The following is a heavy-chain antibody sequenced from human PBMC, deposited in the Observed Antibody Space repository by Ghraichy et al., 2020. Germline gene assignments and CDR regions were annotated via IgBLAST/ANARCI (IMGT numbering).Heavy chain of an antibody. CDR3: AKWSSYGYNY. Sequence: GGSLRLSCAASGFTFDDYAMHWVRQAPGKGLEWVSGISWNSGSIGYADSVKGRFTISRDNAKNSLYLQMNSLRAEDTALYYCAKWSSYGYNYWGQGTLVTVSS. D-gene: IGHD5-18*01. CDR2: ISWNSGSI. J-gene: IGHJ4*02. V-gene: IGHV3-9*01. CDR1: GFTFDDYA.